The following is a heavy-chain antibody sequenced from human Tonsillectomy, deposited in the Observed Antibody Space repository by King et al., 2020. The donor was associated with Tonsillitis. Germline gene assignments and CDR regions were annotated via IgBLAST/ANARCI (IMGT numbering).Heavy chain of an antibody. J-gene: IGHJ4*02. Sequence: VQLVESGGVVVQPGGSLRLSCVASEFTFDDYTMYWVRQSPGKGLEWVSLISWDGGHTDYADSVKGRFTISRDNSKNSLYLQMNSLRTEDTVFYYCAKDSGSALIGTEYFFDSWGQGTLVTVSS. CDR1: EFTFDDYT. CDR2: ISWDGGHT. V-gene: IGHV3-43*01. CDR3: AKDSGSALIGTEYFFDS. D-gene: IGHD2-21*01.